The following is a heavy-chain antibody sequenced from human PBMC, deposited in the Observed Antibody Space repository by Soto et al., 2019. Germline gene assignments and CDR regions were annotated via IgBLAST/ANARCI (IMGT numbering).Heavy chain of an antibody. CDR3: ARDLLIYDFWSGDGGMDV. CDR1: GFTFSSYA. J-gene: IGHJ6*02. Sequence: GGSLRLSCAASGFTFSSYAMHWVRQAPGKGLEWVAVISYDGSNKYYADSVKGRFTISRDNSKNTLYLQMNCLRAEDTAVYYCARDLLIYDFWSGDGGMDVWGQGTTVTVSS. CDR2: ISYDGSNK. D-gene: IGHD3-3*01. V-gene: IGHV3-30-3*01.